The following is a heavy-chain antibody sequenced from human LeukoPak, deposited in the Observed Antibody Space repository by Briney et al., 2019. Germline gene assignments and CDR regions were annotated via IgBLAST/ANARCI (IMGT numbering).Heavy chain of an antibody. J-gene: IGHJ6*02. Sequence: GGSLRLSCAASGFTFSSYWMAWVRQAPGKGLEWVANIKHDGGEKYYVDSVRGRFTISRDNARNFMYLQINSLSAKDTAVYYCARWVTTSYHAMDVWGQGTTVTVSS. CDR3: ARWVTTSYHAMDV. CDR1: GFTFSSYW. V-gene: IGHV3-7*05. CDR2: IKHDGGEK. D-gene: IGHD4-17*01.